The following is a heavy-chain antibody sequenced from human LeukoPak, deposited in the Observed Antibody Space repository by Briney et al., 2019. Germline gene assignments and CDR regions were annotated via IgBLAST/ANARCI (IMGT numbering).Heavy chain of an antibody. Sequence: SETLSLICAVYGGSFSGYYWSWIRQPPGKGLEWIGEINHSGSTNYNPSLKSRVTISVDTSKNQFSLKLSSVTAADTAVYYCARMKMRELRANFDYWGQGTLVTVSS. CDR1: GGSFSGYY. V-gene: IGHV4-34*01. J-gene: IGHJ4*02. CDR2: INHSGST. CDR3: ARMKMRELRANFDY. D-gene: IGHD1-26*01.